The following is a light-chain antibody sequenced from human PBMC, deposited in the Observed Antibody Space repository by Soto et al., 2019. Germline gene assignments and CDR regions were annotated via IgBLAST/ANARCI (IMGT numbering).Light chain of an antibody. CDR2: DAS. CDR1: QSVSSN. CDR3: QRGDT. J-gene: IGKJ5*01. V-gene: IGKV3-11*01. Sequence: EIVLTQSPATLSLSPGERATLSCRASQSVSSNLAWYQQKPGQAPRLLTCDASNRATGIPARFSGSGSGTDFTLTISSLEPEDFAVYYCQRGDTFGQGTRLEIK.